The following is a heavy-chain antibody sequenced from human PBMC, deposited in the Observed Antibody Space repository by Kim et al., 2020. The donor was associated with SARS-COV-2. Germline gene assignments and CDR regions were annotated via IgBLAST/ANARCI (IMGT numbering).Heavy chain of an antibody. V-gene: IGHV4-61*02. D-gene: IGHD3-10*01. J-gene: IGHJ6*02. CDR1: GGSISSGSYY. CDR2: IYTSGST. Sequence: SETLSLTCTVSGGSISSGSYYWSWIRQPAGKGLEWIGRIYTSGSTNYNPSLKRRVTISVDTSKNQFSLKLSPVTAADTAVYYCARDVRGGLLWFGELLEPDCYYYGMDVWGQGTTVTVSS. CDR3: ARDVRGGLLWFGELLEPDCYYYGMDV.